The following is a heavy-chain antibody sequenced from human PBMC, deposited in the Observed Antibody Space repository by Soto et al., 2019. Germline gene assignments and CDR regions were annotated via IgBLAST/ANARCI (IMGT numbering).Heavy chain of an antibody. CDR2: ISFDGSNN. CDR3: ARSINEFWSLHYNAHFFDF. D-gene: IGHD3-3*01. CDR1: GFSFSTNA. J-gene: IGHJ4*02. Sequence: GGSLRLCCGASGFSFSTNAMHWVRQAPGKGLEWVAVISFDGSNNYYADSVKGRFTISRDNSKNTVYLLMNSLRTEDTAVYYCARSINEFWSLHYNAHFFDFRGQATLVTVSS. V-gene: IGHV3-30*04.